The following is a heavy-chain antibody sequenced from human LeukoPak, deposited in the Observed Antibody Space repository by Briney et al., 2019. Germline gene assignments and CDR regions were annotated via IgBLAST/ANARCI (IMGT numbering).Heavy chain of an antibody. CDR1: VFTFSSYS. J-gene: IGHJ4*02. CDR3: ARDNGGGRTPIDY. Sequence: PGGTLRLSCGSSVFTFSSYSMNWVRGAPGKGLEGVSYISSSSSTKYYADAARGRFTISRHNAKNTLYLQMNSLRAEDTAVYYCARDNGGGRTPIDYWGQGNLVTVSS. CDR2: ISSSSSTK. D-gene: IGHD2-8*01. V-gene: IGHV3-48*01.